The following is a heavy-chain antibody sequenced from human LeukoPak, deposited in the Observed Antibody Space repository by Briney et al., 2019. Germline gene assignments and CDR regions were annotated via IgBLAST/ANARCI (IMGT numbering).Heavy chain of an antibody. CDR2: IYYSGST. Sequence: PSETLSLTCTVSGGSISSYYWSWIRQPPGKGLEWIGYIYYSGSTYYNPSLKSRVTISVDTSKSQFSLKLSSVTAADTAVYYCARVPSRIAAAGTYWFDPWGQGTLVTVSS. V-gene: IGHV4-59*12. CDR1: GGSISSYY. J-gene: IGHJ5*02. CDR3: ARVPSRIAAAGTYWFDP. D-gene: IGHD6-13*01.